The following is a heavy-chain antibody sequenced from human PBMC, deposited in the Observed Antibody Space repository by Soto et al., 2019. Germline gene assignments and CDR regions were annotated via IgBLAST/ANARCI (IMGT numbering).Heavy chain of an antibody. J-gene: IGHJ4*02. Sequence: QVQLVQSGAEVKKPGSSGKVSCKASVGTFSSYAISWVRQAPGQGLEWMGGIIPIFGTANYAQKFQGRVTITEDKTTITDYMELSSLRSEDTAVYYCVRGPTAMVADYFDYWGQGTLVTVSP. V-gene: IGHV1-69*06. D-gene: IGHD5-18*01. CDR1: VGTFSSYA. CDR2: IIPIFGTA. CDR3: VRGPTAMVADYFDY.